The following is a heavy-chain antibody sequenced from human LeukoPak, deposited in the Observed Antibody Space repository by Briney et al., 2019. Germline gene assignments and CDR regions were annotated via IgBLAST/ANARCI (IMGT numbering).Heavy chain of an antibody. V-gene: IGHV3-74*01. Sequence: PGGSLRLSCAASGFTFSSYWMHWVRQAPGKGLLWVSRINTDGSSTSFADSVRGRFTISRDNAKNTLYLQMNSLRAEDTAVYYCTLTVTMDYWGQGTLVTVSS. CDR1: GFTFSSYW. J-gene: IGHJ4*02. CDR2: INTDGSST. CDR3: TLTVTMDY. D-gene: IGHD4-17*01.